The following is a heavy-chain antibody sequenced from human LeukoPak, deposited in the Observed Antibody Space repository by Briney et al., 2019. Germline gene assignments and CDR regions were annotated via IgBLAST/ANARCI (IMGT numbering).Heavy chain of an antibody. CDR3: ARGVNLYYYMDV. CDR2: IYHTGST. V-gene: IGHV4-59*02. D-gene: IGHD1-20*01. J-gene: IGHJ6*03. CDR1: GGSVSDYY. Sequence: SETLSLTCTISGGSVSDYYWSWIRQSPGKGLEWIGYIYHTGSTSYNPSLKSRVTMSVDTSKNQFSLKLSSVTAADTAVYYCARGVNLYYYMDVWGKGTTVTISS.